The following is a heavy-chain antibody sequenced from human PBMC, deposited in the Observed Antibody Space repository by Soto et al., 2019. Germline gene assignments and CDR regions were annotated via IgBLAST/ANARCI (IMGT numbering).Heavy chain of an antibody. V-gene: IGHV4-34*01. Sequence: SETLSLTCAVYGGSFSGYYWSWIRQPPGKGLEWIGEINHSGSINYNPSLKSRVTISVDTSKNQFSLKLSSVTAADTAVYYCARGRVYYYGSGSYYWFDPWGQGTLVTVSS. CDR2: INHSGSI. D-gene: IGHD3-10*01. J-gene: IGHJ5*02. CDR3: ARGRVYYYGSGSYYWFDP. CDR1: GGSFSGYY.